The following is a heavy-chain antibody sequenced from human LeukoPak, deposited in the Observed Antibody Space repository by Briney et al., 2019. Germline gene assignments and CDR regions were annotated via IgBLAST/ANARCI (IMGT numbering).Heavy chain of an antibody. CDR2: INSDGSSI. J-gene: IGHJ4*02. CDR3: ARGPPISSVAAAAKSSGYFDY. D-gene: IGHD6-13*01. Sequence: GGSLRLSCAASGFTFSSYWMHWVRQAPGKGLVWVSRINSDGSSISYAGSVKGRFTISRDNAKNTLYLQMNSLRAEDTAVYYCARGPPISSVAAAAKSSGYFDYWGQGTLVTVSS. V-gene: IGHV3-74*01. CDR1: GFTFSSYW.